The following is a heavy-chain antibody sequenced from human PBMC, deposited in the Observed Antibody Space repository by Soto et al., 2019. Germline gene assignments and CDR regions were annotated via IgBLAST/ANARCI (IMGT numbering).Heavy chain of an antibody. J-gene: IGHJ6*02. CDR3: AKDLSRDIVVVVAATPGVGYYYGMDV. V-gene: IGHV3-23*01. Sequence: PGGSLRLSCAASGFTFSIYAMSWFRQAPGKGLEWVPAISGSGGSTYYADSVKGRFTISRDNSKNTLYLQMNSLRAEDTAVYYCAKDLSRDIVVVVAATPGVGYYYGMDVWGQGTTVTVSS. CDR1: GFTFSIYA. D-gene: IGHD2-15*01. CDR2: ISGSGGST.